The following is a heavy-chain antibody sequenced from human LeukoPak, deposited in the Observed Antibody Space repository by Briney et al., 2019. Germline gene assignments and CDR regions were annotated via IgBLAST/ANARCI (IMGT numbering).Heavy chain of an antibody. V-gene: IGHV3-23*01. CDR3: AKSITMIVVVITSFDY. CDR1: GFTFSSYA. Sequence: GGSLRLSCAASGFTFSSYAMSWVRQAPGKGLEWVSAISGSGGSTYYADSVKGRFTISRDNSKNTLYLQMNSLRAEDTAVYYCAKSITMIVVVITSFDYWGQGTLVTVSS. J-gene: IGHJ4*02. D-gene: IGHD3-22*01. CDR2: ISGSGGST.